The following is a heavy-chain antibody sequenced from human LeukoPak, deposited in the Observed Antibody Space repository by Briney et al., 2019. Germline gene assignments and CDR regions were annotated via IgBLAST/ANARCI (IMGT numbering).Heavy chain of an antibody. CDR3: ATSFRSAFDI. CDR2: IYPRDSDT. V-gene: IGHV5-51*01. Sequence: ESLKISCQGSGYSFASYWIGWVRQMPGKGLEWMGIIYPRDSDTKYSPSFQGQVTISADKSITTAYLQWSSLKASDTAMYYCATSFRSAFDIWGQGTMVTVSS. J-gene: IGHJ3*02. CDR1: GYSFASYW.